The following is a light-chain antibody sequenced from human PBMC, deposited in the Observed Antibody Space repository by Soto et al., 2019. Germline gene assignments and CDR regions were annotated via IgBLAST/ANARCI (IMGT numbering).Light chain of an antibody. J-gene: IGKJ4*01. V-gene: IGKV1-9*01. CDR3: QQLNSYPIAT. CDR2: AAS. CDR1: QDISNF. Sequence: DVRVTTSLSFVSASVGDRVTLTFLASQDISNFLAWYQQKPGKAPKLLIYAASTLQSGVPSRFSGSGSGREFTLTISSLQPEDFATYHCQQLNSYPIATFGGVAKVDIK.